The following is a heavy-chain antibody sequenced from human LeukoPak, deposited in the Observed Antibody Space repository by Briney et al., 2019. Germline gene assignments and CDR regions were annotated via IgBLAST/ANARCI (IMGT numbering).Heavy chain of an antibody. D-gene: IGHD3-3*01. V-gene: IGHV1-46*01. J-gene: IGHJ5*02. CDR2: INPSGGST. CDR1: GYTFTSYY. CDR3: ARADDFWSGNRRWFDP. Sequence: ASVKVSCKASGYTFTSYYMHWVRQAPGQGLEWMGIINPSGGSTSYAQKFRGRVTMTRDMSTSTVYMELSSLRSEDTAVYYCARADDFWSGNRRWFDPWGQGTLVTVSS.